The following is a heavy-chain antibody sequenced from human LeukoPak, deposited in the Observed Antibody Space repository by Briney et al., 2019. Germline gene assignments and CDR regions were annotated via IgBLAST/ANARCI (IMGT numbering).Heavy chain of an antibody. Sequence: SETLSLTCTVSGGSISSYYWSWIRQPPGKGLEWIGYIYYSGSTNYNPSLKSRVTISVDTSKNQFSLKLSSVTAADTAVYYCAREVVVTAAFDIRGQGTMVTVSS. CDR3: AREVVVTAAFDI. V-gene: IGHV4-59*01. J-gene: IGHJ3*02. D-gene: IGHD2-21*02. CDR2: IYYSGST. CDR1: GGSISSYY.